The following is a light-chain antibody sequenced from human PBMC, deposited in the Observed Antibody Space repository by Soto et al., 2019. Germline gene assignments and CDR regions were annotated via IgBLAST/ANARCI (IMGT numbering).Light chain of an antibody. Sequence: QSVLTQPASVSGSPGQSITISCTGTSSDVGGYNYVSWYQQHPGKAPKLMIYEVSNRPSGVSNRFSSSKSGNTTSLTISGLQAEDEADYYGSSYTSSTFYVFGTGTKLTVL. CDR2: EVS. J-gene: IGLJ1*01. CDR3: SSYTSSTFYV. CDR1: SSDVGGYNY. V-gene: IGLV2-14*01.